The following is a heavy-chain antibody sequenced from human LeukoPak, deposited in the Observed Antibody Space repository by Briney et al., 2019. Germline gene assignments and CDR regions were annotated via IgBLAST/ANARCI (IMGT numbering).Heavy chain of an antibody. CDR2: ISYTGNT. CDR3: ARQKYYGSGSYVFWFDP. D-gene: IGHD3-10*01. V-gene: IGHV4-39*01. CDR1: GVFINSNTYS. Sequence: SETLSLTCTVSGVFINSNTYSWGWIRQPPGGGLEWIGTISYTGNTYYNSSLKSRLTISVDTSKNQFSLKLSSVTAADTAVYYCARQKYYGSGSYVFWFDPWGQGTLVTVSS. J-gene: IGHJ5*02.